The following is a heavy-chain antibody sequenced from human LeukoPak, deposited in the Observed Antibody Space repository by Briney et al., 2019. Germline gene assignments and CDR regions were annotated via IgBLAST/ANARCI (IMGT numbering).Heavy chain of an antibody. CDR2: IYTSGST. Sequence: SETLSLTCTVSGYSISGGYYWSWIRQPAGKGLEWIGRIYTSGSTNYNPSLKSRVTISVDTSKNQFSLKLSSVTAADTAVYYCASDVGHWGQGTLVTVSS. J-gene: IGHJ4*02. CDR3: ASDVGH. CDR1: GYSISGGYY. D-gene: IGHD1-26*01. V-gene: IGHV4-61*02.